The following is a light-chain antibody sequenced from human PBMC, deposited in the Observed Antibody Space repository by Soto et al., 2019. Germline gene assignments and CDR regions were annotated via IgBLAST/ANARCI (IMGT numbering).Light chain of an antibody. J-gene: IGKJ4*01. CDR1: QDISRA. Sequence: AIPLTQSPSSLSATVGDRVTITCRASQDISRALAWYQHKPGKAPNLLISPASNLQSGVPSRFSGSGSGTDFTLTINGLQPEDFATYWCQQLYGYPLTFGGGSKVEIK. CDR3: QQLYGYPLT. CDR2: PAS. V-gene: IGKV1-13*02.